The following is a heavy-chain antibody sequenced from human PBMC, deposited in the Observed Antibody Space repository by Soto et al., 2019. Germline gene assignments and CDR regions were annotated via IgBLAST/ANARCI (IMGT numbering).Heavy chain of an antibody. CDR1: GGSFSGYY. CDR3: ARDRRYYYDSSGSKYGNWFDP. D-gene: IGHD3-22*01. J-gene: IGHJ5*02. CDR2: INHSGST. V-gene: IGHV4-34*01. Sequence: SETLSLICAVYGGSFSGYYWSWIRQPPGKGLEWIGEINHSGSTNYNPSLKSRVTISVDTSKNQFSLKLSSVTAADTAVYYCARDRRYYYDSSGSKYGNWFDPWGQGTLVTVSS.